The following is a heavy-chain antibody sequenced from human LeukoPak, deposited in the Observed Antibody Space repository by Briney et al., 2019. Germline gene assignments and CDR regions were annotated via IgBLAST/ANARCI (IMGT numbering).Heavy chain of an antibody. Sequence: ASVKVSCKASGYTFTGYYMHWVRQAPGQGLEWMGWINPNSGGTNYAQKFQGRVTMTRDTSISTAYMELSRLRSDDTAVYYCARNFRYYGSGSYFFDYWGQGTLVTVSS. CDR1: GYTFTGYY. V-gene: IGHV1-2*02. J-gene: IGHJ4*02. D-gene: IGHD3-10*01. CDR2: INPNSGGT. CDR3: ARNFRYYGSGSYFFDY.